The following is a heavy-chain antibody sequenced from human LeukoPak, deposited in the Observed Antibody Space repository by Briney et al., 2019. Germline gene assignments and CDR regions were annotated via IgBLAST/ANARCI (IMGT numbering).Heavy chain of an antibody. CDR3: AKEAKSGYHFDY. Sequence: GGSLRLSCAASGFTFSSYGMHWVRQAPGKWLEWVAVISYDGSNKYYADSVKGRFTISRDNSKNTLYLQMNSLRAEDTAVYYCAKEAKSGYHFDYWGQGTLVTVSS. CDR1: GFTFSSYG. J-gene: IGHJ4*02. D-gene: IGHD3-22*01. CDR2: ISYDGSNK. V-gene: IGHV3-30*18.